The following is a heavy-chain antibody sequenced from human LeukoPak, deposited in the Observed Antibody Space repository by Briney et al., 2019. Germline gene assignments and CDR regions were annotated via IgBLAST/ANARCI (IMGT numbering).Heavy chain of an antibody. CDR3: SRAYDILTGYSSNWFDP. CDR1: GYNFTSYG. Sequence: ASVKVSCKASGYNFTSYGISWVRQAPGQGLEWMGWISAYNGNTNYAQKLQGRVTMTTDTSTSTAYMELRSLRSDDTAVYYCSRAYDILTGYSSNWFDPWGQGTLVTVSS. J-gene: IGHJ5*02. CDR2: ISAYNGNT. V-gene: IGHV1-18*01. D-gene: IGHD3-9*01.